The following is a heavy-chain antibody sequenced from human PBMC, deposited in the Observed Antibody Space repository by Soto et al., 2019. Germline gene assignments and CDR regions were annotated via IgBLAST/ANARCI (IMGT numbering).Heavy chain of an antibody. CDR3: AREVMNTALPYDYYYYDIDV. D-gene: IGHD2-2*01. CDR1: GGTFSSYA. V-gene: IGHV1-69*13. Sequence: GASVKVSCKASGGTFSSYAISWVRQAPGQGLEWMGGIIPIFGTANYAQKFQGRVTITADESTSTAYMELSSLRSEDTAVYYCAREVMNTALPYDYYYYDIDVRGQGTTVPVSS. CDR2: IIPIFGTA. J-gene: IGHJ6*02.